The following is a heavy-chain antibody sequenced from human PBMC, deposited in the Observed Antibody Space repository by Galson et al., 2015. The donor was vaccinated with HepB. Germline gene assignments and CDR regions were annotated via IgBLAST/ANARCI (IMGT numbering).Heavy chain of an antibody. CDR3: ARAQLMDRNLGVVSPFDY. J-gene: IGHJ4*02. D-gene: IGHD2-15*01. CDR2: INAGNGNT. CDR1: GYTFTSYA. V-gene: IGHV1-3*01. Sequence: SVKVSCKASGYTFTSYAMHWVRQAPGQRLEWMGWINAGNGNTKYSQKFQGRVTITRDTSASTAYMELSSLRSEDTAVYYCARAQLMDRNLGVVSPFDYWGQGTLVTVSS.